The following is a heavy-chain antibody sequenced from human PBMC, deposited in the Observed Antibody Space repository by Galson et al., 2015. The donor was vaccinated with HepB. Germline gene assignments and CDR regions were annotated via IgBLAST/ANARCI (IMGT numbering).Heavy chain of an antibody. Sequence: SLRLSCAGSGFTFSTYGMHWVRQAPGKGLEWVAFIRYDGSKKYYADSVKGRFTVSRDNSKNTLDLLMNSLRGEDTALYYCAKDLRGSGSGRTFYDGMDVWGQGTTVTVSS. J-gene: IGHJ6*02. V-gene: IGHV3-30*02. CDR1: GFTFSTYG. CDR3: AKDLRGSGSGRTFYDGMDV. D-gene: IGHD2/OR15-2a*01. CDR2: IRYDGSKK.